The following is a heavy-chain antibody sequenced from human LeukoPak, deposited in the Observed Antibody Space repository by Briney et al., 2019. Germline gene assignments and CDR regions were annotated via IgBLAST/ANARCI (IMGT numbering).Heavy chain of an antibody. CDR3: RELGGVGSDY. V-gene: IGHV4-39*07. Sequence: SETLSLTCTVSGGSISSSSYYWGWIRQPPGKGLEWIGSIHYSGSTNYNPSLKSRVTISVDTSKNQFSLKLSSVTAADTAVYYCRELGGVGSDYWGQGTLVTVSS. J-gene: IGHJ4*02. CDR1: GGSISSSSYY. CDR2: IHYSGST. D-gene: IGHD3-10*01.